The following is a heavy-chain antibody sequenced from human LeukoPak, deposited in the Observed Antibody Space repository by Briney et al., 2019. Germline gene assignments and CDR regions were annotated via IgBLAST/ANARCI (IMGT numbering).Heavy chain of an antibody. CDR2: IYTSGST. CDR1: GGSISSGSYY. Sequence: SETLSLTCTVSGGSISSGSYYWSWIQQPAGKGLEWIGRIYTSGSTNYNPSLKSRVTISVDTSKNQFSLKLSSVTAADTAVYYCASSGITGTTDDYWGQGTLVTVSP. CDR3: ASSGITGTTDDY. V-gene: IGHV4-61*02. J-gene: IGHJ4*02. D-gene: IGHD1-7*01.